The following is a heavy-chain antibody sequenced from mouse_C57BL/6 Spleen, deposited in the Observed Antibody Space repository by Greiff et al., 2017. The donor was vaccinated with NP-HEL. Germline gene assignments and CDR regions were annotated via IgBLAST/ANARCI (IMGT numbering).Heavy chain of an antibody. D-gene: IGHD2-4*01. CDR1: GYAFTNYL. V-gene: IGHV1-54*01. CDR3: ARGRVYYDYDGFAY. CDR2: INPGSGGT. Sequence: QVQLKQSGAELVRPGTSVKVSCKASGYAFTNYLIEWVKQRPGQGLEWIGVINPGSGGTNYNEKFKGKATLTADKSSSTAYMQLSSLTSEDSAVYFCARGRVYYDYDGFAYWGQGTLVTVSA. J-gene: IGHJ3*01.